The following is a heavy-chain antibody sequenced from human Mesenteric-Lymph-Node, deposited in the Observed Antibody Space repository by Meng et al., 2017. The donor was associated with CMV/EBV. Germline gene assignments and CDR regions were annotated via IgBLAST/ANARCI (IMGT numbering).Heavy chain of an antibody. Sequence: VQLLEAVGGLVQTWGSLSLSCAASGFKVRDKYMSWVRQAPGKGLEWVCIIYRGDNTYYIDSVKDRFTVSRDNSKNTMYLQMNSLRVEDTAVYYCTGDSVSNPNLDYWGQGTLVTVSS. V-gene: IGHV3-66*01. D-gene: IGHD3-10*01. J-gene: IGHJ4*02. CDR3: TGDSVSNPNLDY. CDR1: GFKVRDKY. CDR2: IYRGDNT.